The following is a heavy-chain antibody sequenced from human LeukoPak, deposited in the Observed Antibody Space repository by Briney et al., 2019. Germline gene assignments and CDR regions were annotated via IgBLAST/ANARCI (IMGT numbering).Heavy chain of an antibody. CDR1: GFTFTNTW. Sequence: AGGSLRLSRAASGFTFTNTWMNWVRQAPGKGLEWVGRIKSKSGGGTTDYAAPVKGRFTISRDDSKNTLYLQMNSLKTEDTAVYYCARDWYHAFDFWGQGTMVTVSS. CDR2: IKSKSGGGTT. D-gene: IGHD3-9*01. J-gene: IGHJ3*01. V-gene: IGHV3-15*07. CDR3: ARDWYHAFDF.